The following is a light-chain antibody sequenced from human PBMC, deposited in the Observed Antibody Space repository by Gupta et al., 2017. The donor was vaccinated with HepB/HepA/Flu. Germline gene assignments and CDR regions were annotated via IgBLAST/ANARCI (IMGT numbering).Light chain of an antibody. CDR1: QCLRHRNVYNY. CDR2: LGS. CDR3: MHGLQTRT. V-gene: IGKV2-28*01. J-gene: IGKJ1*01. Sequence: DIVMTESPLSLSVTPGEPASSYCRSSQCLRHRNVYNYLDWYVQKPAQAQQLIIYLGSMRASGGPDRFRASGSGTDFTLKSSREEAEDVGVYYGMHGLQTRTFGKGTKVEIK.